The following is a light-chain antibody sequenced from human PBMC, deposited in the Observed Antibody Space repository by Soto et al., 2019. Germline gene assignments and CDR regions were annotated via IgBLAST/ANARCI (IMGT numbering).Light chain of an antibody. CDR3: CSYTTSSTYV. J-gene: IGLJ1*01. CDR1: GSDVGGYNY. CDR2: DVS. V-gene: IGLV2-14*03. Sequence: QSALTQPASVSGSPGQSIAISCTGTGSDVGGYNYVSWYQQHPEKAPKLMIYDVSNRPSGVSNRFSGSKSGNTASLTISGLQAEDEADYYCCSYTTSSTYVFGTGTKVTVL.